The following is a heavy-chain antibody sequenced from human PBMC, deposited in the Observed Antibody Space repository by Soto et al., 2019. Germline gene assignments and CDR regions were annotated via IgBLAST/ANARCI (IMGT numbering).Heavy chain of an antibody. D-gene: IGHD2-2*01. CDR1: GYSFTSYW. CDR3: ARHLVGSTRGNFDY. CDR2: IYPYDSDT. V-gene: IGHV5-51*01. Sequence: GESLKISCKGSGYSFTSYWIGWVRQMPGKGMEWMGNIYPYDSDTRYRPSFQGQVTISADTSITTAYLQWSGLRASDTAMYFCARHLVGSTRGNFDYWGQGTLVTVSS. J-gene: IGHJ4*01.